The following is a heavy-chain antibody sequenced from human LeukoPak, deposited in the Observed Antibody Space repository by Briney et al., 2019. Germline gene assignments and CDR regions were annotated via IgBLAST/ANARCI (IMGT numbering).Heavy chain of an antibody. V-gene: IGHV3-23*01. CDR1: GFTFSNYA. Sequence: GGSLRLSCAASGFTFSNYAMRWVRQAPGKGLEWVSGISGSGDSTYYADSVKGRFTISRDNAKNSLYLQMNSLRAEDTALYYCAKDTSWGVVTATFDYWGQGTLVTVSS. CDR3: AKDTSWGVVTATFDY. D-gene: IGHD2-21*02. CDR2: ISGSGDST. J-gene: IGHJ4*02.